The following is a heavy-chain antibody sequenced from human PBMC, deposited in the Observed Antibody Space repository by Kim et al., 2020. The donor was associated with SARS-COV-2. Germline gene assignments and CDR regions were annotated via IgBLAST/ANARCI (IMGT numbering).Heavy chain of an antibody. J-gene: IGHJ4*02. V-gene: IGHV1-46*01. D-gene: IGHD2-2*01. Sequence: ASVKVSCKASGYTFTSYYMHWVRQAPGQGLEWMGIINPSGGSTSYAQKFQGRVTMTRDTSTSTVYMELSSLRSEDTAVYYCATNLGDIVVVPAAMEYWGQGTLVTVSS. CDR1: GYTFTSYY. CDR2: INPSGGST. CDR3: ATNLGDIVVVPAAMEY.